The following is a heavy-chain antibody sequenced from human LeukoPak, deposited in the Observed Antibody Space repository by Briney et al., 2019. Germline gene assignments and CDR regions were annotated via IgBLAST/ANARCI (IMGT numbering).Heavy chain of an antibody. CDR3: ARKVTRKGGDAFDI. CDR1: GDSISSYY. Sequence: SETLSLTCTVSGDSISSYYWSWIRQPPGRGLELVGYIYYSGSTNYNPSLKSRVTISIDTSKNQFSLKLSSVTAADTAVYYCARKVTRKGGDAFDIWGQGTMVTVSS. V-gene: IGHV4-59*01. D-gene: IGHD2-21*02. J-gene: IGHJ3*02. CDR2: IYYSGST.